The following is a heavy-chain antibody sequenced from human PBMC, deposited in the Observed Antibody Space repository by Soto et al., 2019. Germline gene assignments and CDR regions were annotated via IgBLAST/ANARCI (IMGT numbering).Heavy chain of an antibody. D-gene: IGHD6-19*01. CDR3: AKQVTGWYNDAFDI. V-gene: IGHV3-30*18. CDR2: ISYDGSNK. CDR1: GFIFSSSA. J-gene: IGHJ3*02. Sequence: QVQLEESGGGVVQPGRSLRLSCAASGFIFSSSAMHWVRQAPGKGLEWVAVISYDGSNKYYAGSVKGRFTISRDNSKNTLYLQVNSLRAEDTAVYYCAKQVTGWYNDAFDIWGQGTMVTVSS.